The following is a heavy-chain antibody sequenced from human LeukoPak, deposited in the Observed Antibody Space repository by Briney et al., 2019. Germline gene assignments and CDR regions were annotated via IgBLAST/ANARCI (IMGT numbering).Heavy chain of an antibody. Sequence: XGSLRLSCAASGLTFSSYAMSWVRQAPGKGLEWVSAISGSGGSTYYADSVKGRFTISRDNSKNTLYLQMNSLRAEDTAVYYCAKDIVAVAAEEDWGQGTLVTVSS. CDR3: AKDIVAVAAEED. CDR2: ISGSGGST. CDR1: GLTFSSYA. J-gene: IGHJ4*02. D-gene: IGHD6-19*01. V-gene: IGHV3-23*01.